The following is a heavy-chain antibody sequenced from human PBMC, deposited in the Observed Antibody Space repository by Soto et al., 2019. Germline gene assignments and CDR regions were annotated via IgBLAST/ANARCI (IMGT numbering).Heavy chain of an antibody. V-gene: IGHV3-23*01. Sequence: GGSLRLSCAASGFTFSSYAMNWVRQAPGKGLEWVSGISGSGGTTHYADSVKGRFTISRDNSKNTLFLLMKSLRAEDSAVYYCAKMNTATVVFYLDSWGQGALVTVSS. CDR3: AKMNTATVVFYLDS. CDR1: GFTFSSYA. J-gene: IGHJ4*02. CDR2: ISGSGGTT. D-gene: IGHD5-18*01.